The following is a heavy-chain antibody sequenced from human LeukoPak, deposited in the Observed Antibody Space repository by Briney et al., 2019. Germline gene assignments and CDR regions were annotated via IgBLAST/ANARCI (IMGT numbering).Heavy chain of an antibody. J-gene: IGHJ6*03. CDR3: AKDPEVEWFYYMDV. CDR1: GFTFSSYA. V-gene: IGHV3-23*01. Sequence: GGSLRLSCAASGFTFSSYAMSWVRQAPGKGLEWVSAISGSGGSTYYADSVKGRFTISRDNSKDTLYLQMNSLRAEDTAVYYCAKDPEVEWFYYMDVWGKGTTVTVSS. CDR2: ISGSGGST. D-gene: IGHD3-3*01.